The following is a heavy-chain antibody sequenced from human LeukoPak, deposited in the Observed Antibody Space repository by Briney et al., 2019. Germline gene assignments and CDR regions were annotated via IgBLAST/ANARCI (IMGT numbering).Heavy chain of an antibody. D-gene: IGHD3-10*01. J-gene: IGHJ6*02. CDR1: GYSLTGVC. Sequence: ASVKVSCKASGYSLTGVCMHWVPQAPGQGLEWVGWINPHTGVTNYAQNFQGRVSMTRDTPISTAYMELSRLRPDDTAVYYCARYYYGLGSPTFYYFYGMDVWGQGTTVIVS. CDR3: ARYYYGLGSPTFYYFYGMDV. CDR2: INPHTGVT. V-gene: IGHV1-2*02.